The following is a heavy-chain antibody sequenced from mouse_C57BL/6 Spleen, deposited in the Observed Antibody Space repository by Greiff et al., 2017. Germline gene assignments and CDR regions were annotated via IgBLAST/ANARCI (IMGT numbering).Heavy chain of an antibody. V-gene: IGHV1-26*01. J-gene: IGHJ4*01. CDR2: INPNNGGT. D-gene: IGHD4-1*01. CDR3: ARSGSKLGRNYAMDY. CDR1: GYTFTDYY. Sequence: VQLQQSGPELVKPGASVKISCKASGYTFTDYYMNWVKQSHGKSLEWIGDINPNNGGTSYNQKFKGKATLTVDKSSSTAYMELRSLTSEDSAVYYCARSGSKLGRNYAMDYWGQGTSVTVSS.